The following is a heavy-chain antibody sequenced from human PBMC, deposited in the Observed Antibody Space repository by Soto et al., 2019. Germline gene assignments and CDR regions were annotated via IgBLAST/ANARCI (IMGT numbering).Heavy chain of an antibody. D-gene: IGHD6-6*01. J-gene: IGHJ3*02. CDR1: GFTFSSYG. CDR3: ARASIAARPRGAFDI. CDR2: IWYDGSNK. V-gene: IGHV3-33*03. Sequence: GGSLRLSCAASGFTFSSYGMHWVRQAPGKVLEWVAVIWYDGSNKYYADSVKGRFTISRDNAKNSLYLKMNSLRAEDTAGYYCARASIAARPRGAFDIWGQGTMVTVSS.